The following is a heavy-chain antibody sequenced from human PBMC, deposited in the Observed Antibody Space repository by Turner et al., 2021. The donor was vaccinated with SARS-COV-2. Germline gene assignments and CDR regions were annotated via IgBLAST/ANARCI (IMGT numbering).Heavy chain of an antibody. CDR1: GVTFSSYG. D-gene: IGHD6-13*01. Sequence: QVQLVQSGAEVNRPGSSVKLSCKASGVTFSSYGIRWVRQAPGQGLEWMGRISPNLGIAYYAQKFQGRVTITADKSTSTVYMELSSLRAEDTAVYYCARDSQQQPMDVWGQGTTVTVSS. V-gene: IGHV1-69*04. CDR2: ISPNLGIA. J-gene: IGHJ6*02. CDR3: ARDSQQQPMDV.